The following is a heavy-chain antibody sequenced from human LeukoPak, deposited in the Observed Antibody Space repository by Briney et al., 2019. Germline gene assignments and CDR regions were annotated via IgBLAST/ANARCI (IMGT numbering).Heavy chain of an antibody. D-gene: IGHD3-10*01. Sequence: ASVKVSCKASVYTLTNYYMHWVRQPPGQGLEWMGIINPSGGSTSYGQKFQGRVTMTRDTSTSTVYMELSSLRSEDTAVYYCATHTMVRGGGFDYWGQGTLVTVSS. CDR2: INPSGGST. CDR3: ATHTMVRGGGFDY. J-gene: IGHJ4*02. V-gene: IGHV1-46*01. CDR1: VYTLTNYY.